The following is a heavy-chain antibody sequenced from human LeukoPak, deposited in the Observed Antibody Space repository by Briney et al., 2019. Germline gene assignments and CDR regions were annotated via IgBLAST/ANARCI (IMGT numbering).Heavy chain of an antibody. J-gene: IGHJ3*02. CDR2: ISAYNGNT. D-gene: IGHD2-2*02. Sequence: GASVKVSCKASGGTLSSSGISWVRQAPGQGLEWMGWISAYNGNTNYAQKLQGRVTMTTDTSTSTAYMELRSLRSDDTAVYYCARIPNAFDIWGQGTMVTVSS. CDR1: GGTLSSSG. CDR3: ARIPNAFDI. V-gene: IGHV1-18*01.